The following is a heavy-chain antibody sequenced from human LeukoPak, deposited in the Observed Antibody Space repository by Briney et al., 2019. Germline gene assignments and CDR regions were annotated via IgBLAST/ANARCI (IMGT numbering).Heavy chain of an antibody. D-gene: IGHD4-23*01. CDR2: IYYSGST. V-gene: IGHV4-59*01. J-gene: IGHJ4*02. CDR3: ARDTYGGDY. Sequence: SETLSLTCTVSGGSISSYYWSWIRQPPGKGLEWIGYIYYSGSTNYNPSLKSRVAMSVDTSKNQISLKLSSVTAADTAVYYRARDTYGGDYWGQGTLVTVSS. CDR1: GGSISSYY.